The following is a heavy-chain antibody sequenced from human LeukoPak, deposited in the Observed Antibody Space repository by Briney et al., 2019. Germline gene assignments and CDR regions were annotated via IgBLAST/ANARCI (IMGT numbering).Heavy chain of an antibody. V-gene: IGHV1-69*02. CDR2: IIPILGIA. J-gene: IGHJ3*02. Sequence: ASVKVSCKASGGTFSSYTISWVRQAPGQGLEWMGRIIPILGIANYAQKFQGRVTITADESTSTAYMELSSLRSEDTAVYYCARAPPGDTAKWIDAFDIWGQGAMVTVSS. CDR3: ARAPPGDTAKWIDAFDI. CDR1: GGTFSSYT. D-gene: IGHD5-18*01.